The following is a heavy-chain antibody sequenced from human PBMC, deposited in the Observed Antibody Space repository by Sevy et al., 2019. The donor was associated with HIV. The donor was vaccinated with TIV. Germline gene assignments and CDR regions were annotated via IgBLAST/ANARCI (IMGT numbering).Heavy chain of an antibody. J-gene: IGHJ5*02. Sequence: SETLSLTCTVSGGSISSYYWSWIRQPPGKGLEWIGYIYYSGSTNYNPSLKRRVTISVDTSKNQFSLKLSSVTAADTAVYYCARDIQRYSGYINWFDPWGQGTLVTVSS. CDR2: IYYSGST. CDR3: ARDIQRYSGYINWFDP. D-gene: IGHD5-12*01. V-gene: IGHV4-59*01. CDR1: GGSISSYY.